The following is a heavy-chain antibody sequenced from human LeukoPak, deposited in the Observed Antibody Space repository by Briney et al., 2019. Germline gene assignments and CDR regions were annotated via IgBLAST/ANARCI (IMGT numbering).Heavy chain of an antibody. CDR2: IYYSGST. Sequence: PSETLSLTCTVSGGSISSYYWSWIRQPPGKGLEWIGYIYYSGSTNYNPSLKSRVSISVDTYKNQFSLRLSSVTAADTAMYYCARHYADYTDPYTFDIWGQGTMVTVSS. CDR3: ARHYADYTDPYTFDI. V-gene: IGHV4-59*08. J-gene: IGHJ3*02. CDR1: GGSISSYY. D-gene: IGHD4-17*01.